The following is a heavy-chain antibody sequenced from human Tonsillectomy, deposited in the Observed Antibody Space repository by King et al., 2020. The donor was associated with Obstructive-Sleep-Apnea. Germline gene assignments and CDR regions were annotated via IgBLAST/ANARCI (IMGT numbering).Heavy chain of an antibody. CDR3: ARAVKTYYYDSSGLDY. CDR2: IYYSGST. D-gene: IGHD3-22*01. Sequence: LQLQESGPGLVKPSQTLSLICTVSGGSISRGDYYWSWIRQPPGKGLEWIGYIYYSGSTYYNPSLKSRVTISIDTSKNQFSLKLSSVTAADTAVYFCARAVKTYYYDSSGLDYWGQGTLVTVSS. CDR1: GGSISRGDYY. J-gene: IGHJ4*02. V-gene: IGHV4-30-4*01.